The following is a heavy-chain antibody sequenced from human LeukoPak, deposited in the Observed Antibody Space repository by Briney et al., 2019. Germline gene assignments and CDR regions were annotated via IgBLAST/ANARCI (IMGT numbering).Heavy chain of an antibody. Sequence: GGSLRLSCAASGFTFSSYDMHWVRQAPGKGLEWVAFIRYDGSDKNYADSVKGRFTISRDNSKNTLYLQMNSLRGEDTAVYYCANYDYGSRTIASWGQGTLVTVSS. J-gene: IGHJ4*02. CDR2: IRYDGSDK. V-gene: IGHV3-30*02. D-gene: IGHD4-17*01. CDR1: GFTFSSYD. CDR3: ANYDYGSRTIAS.